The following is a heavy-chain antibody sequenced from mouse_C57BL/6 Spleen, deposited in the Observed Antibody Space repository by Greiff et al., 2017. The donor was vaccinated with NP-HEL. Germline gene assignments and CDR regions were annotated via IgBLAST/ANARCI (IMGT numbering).Heavy chain of an antibody. CDR1: GYAFSSSW. CDR3: ARQLREYFGV. J-gene: IGHJ1*03. V-gene: IGHV1-82*01. Sequence: LVESGPELVKPGASVKISCKASGYAFSSSWMNWVKQRPGTGLEWIGRIYPGDGGTNYNGKFKGKATLTADKSSSTAYMQLSSLTSEDSAVYFCARQLREYFGVWGTGTTVTVSS. CDR2: IYPGDGGT. D-gene: IGHD1-1*01.